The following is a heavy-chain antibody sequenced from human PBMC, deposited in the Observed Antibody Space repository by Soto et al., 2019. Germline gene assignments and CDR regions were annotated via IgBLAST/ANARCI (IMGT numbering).Heavy chain of an antibody. CDR3: ASSYSRITIFGVVIGGFDP. D-gene: IGHD3-3*01. CDR1: GYTFTSYG. Sequence: ASVKVSCKASGYTFTSYGISWVRQAPGQGLEWMGWIIAILGIANYAQKFQGRVTITADKSTSTAYMELSSLRSEDTAVYYCASSYSRITIFGVVIGGFDPWGQGTLVTVSS. CDR2: IIAILGIA. J-gene: IGHJ5*02. V-gene: IGHV1-69*10.